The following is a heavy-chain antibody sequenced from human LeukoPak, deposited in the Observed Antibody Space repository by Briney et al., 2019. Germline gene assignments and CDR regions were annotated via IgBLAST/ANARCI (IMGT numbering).Heavy chain of an antibody. CDR2: ISSSSSTK. CDR3: ARDNLVDTLTGYYPYYFDY. V-gene: IGHV3-48*02. D-gene: IGHD3-9*01. CDR1: GFTFSTYS. Sequence: GGSLRLSCAASGFTFSTYSMNWVRQAPGKGLEWVSYISSSSSTKYYADSVKGRFTISRDNAKNSLYLQMNSLRDEDTAVYYCARDNLVDTLTGYYPYYFDYWGQGTLVTVSS. J-gene: IGHJ4*02.